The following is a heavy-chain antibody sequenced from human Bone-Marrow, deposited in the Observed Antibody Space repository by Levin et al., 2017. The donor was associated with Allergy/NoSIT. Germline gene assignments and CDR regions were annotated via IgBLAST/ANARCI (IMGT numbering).Heavy chain of an antibody. D-gene: IGHD3-16*01. V-gene: IGHV3-49*03. J-gene: IGHJ4*02. CDR3: SREGNASPTGGFDY. CDR1: GFIFGDYA. CDR2: IRSEPFGGTT. Sequence: GGSLRLSCTASGFIFGDYAMSWFRQAPGKGLEWVGFIRSEPFGGTTEYAAAVIGRFNISRDDSKNIAYLHMNSMKTEDTAVYFCSREGNASPTGGFDYWGQGTLVTVSS.